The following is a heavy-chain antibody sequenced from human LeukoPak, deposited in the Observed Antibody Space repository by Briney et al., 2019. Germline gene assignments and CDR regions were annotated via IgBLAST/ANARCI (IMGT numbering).Heavy chain of an antibody. CDR2: IYTSGST. Sequence: TSQTLSLTCTVSGGSISSDYYSWSWIRQPAGKGLEWIGRIYTSGSTNYNPSLNSRVTISVDTSKNHFSLELTSVTAADTAVYYCARSYSSSSVLSYYYFYMDVWGKGTTVTVSS. CDR3: ARSYSSSSVLSYYYFYMDV. D-gene: IGHD6-13*01. J-gene: IGHJ6*03. CDR1: GGSISSDYYS. V-gene: IGHV4-61*02.